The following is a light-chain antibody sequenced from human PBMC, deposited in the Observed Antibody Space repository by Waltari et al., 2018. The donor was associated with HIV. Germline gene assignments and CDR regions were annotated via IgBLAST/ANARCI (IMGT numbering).Light chain of an antibody. CDR1: HSVRSS. CDR3: QQYNYFPWT. V-gene: IGKV1-5*03. Sequence: DIQMSQSPSTLSASVGDGVSITCRASHSVRSSLAWYQQTPGKAPKLLIYRASILESGVPSRFSGSGSGTEFTLTISSLQPDDFATYFCQQYNYFPWTFGQGTKVDIK. J-gene: IGKJ1*01. CDR2: RAS.